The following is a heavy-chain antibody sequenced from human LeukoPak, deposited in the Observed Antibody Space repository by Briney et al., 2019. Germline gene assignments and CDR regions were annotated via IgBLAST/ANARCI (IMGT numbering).Heavy chain of an antibody. J-gene: IGHJ4*02. V-gene: IGHV4-34*01. CDR3: VGLAVAGTIPSTN. D-gene: IGHD6-19*01. CDR1: GGSFSGYY. CDR2: INHSGST. Sequence: SETLSLTCAVYGGSFSGYYWSWIRQPPGKGLEWIGEINHSGSTNYNPSLKSRVTISVDTSKNQFSLKLSSVTAADTAVYYCVGLAVAGTIPSTNGGQGTLVTVSS.